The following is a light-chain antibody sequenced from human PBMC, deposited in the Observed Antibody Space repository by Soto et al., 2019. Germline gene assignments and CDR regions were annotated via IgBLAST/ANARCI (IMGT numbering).Light chain of an antibody. Sequence: DIQMTKSPSYLSASGEYRVIINCGASQSISNHLNWYQQKPGRATKLMIYAASSLQSGVTSRFSGSGSGTDFTLTIRSMQPEDFATYYCQKSYSTHINFGNGTRRELK. V-gene: IGKV1-39*01. CDR2: AAS. J-gene: IGKJ5*01. CDR1: QSISNH. CDR3: QKSYSTHIN.